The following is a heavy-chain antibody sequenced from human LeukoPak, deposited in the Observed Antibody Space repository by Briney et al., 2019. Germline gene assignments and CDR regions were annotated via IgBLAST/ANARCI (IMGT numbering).Heavy chain of an antibody. CDR1: GFTFNSYW. CDR3: ARTKDYSSGWYGY. CDR2: INSDGSST. D-gene: IGHD6-19*01. V-gene: IGHV3-74*01. J-gene: IGHJ4*02. Sequence: GGSLRLSCAASGFTFNSYWMHWVRQAPGKGLVWVSRINSDGSSTSYADSVKGRFTISRDNAKNTLYLQMNSLRAEDTAVYYCARTKDYSSGWYGYWGQGTLVTVSS.